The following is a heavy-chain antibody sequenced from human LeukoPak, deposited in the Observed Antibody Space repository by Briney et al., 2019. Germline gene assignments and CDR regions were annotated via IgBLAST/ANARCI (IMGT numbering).Heavy chain of an antibody. CDR2: IYPGDADT. D-gene: IGHD2-15*01. CDR1: GYSFTSYW. J-gene: IGHJ3*02. Sequence: GEALKISCKGAGYSFTSYWIGWVRQMPGKGLEWIGIIYPGDADTRYSPSFQGQVTISADKSSSTAYLQWSSLKASDTAMYYCALGVVAATDAFDIWGQGTMVTVSS. V-gene: IGHV5-51*01. CDR3: ALGVVAATDAFDI.